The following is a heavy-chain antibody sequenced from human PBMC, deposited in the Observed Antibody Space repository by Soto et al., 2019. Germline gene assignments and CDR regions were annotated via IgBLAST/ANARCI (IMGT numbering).Heavy chain of an antibody. J-gene: IGHJ2*01. CDR2: ISTSSSYI. CDR3: ARGPGATFEAYWYFDL. D-gene: IGHD5-12*01. CDR1: GFTFSSHS. V-gene: IGHV3-21*01. Sequence: PGGSLRLSCAASGFTFSSHSMNWVRQAPGKGLEWVSSISTSSSYIYYADSVKGRFTISRDNAKNSLYLQMNSLRAEDTAVHYCARGPGATFEAYWYFDLWGRGTLVTVSS.